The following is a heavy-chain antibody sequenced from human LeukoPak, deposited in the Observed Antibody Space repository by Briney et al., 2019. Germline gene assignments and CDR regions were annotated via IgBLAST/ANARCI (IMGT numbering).Heavy chain of an antibody. CDR1: GGSISSYY. D-gene: IGHD3-3*01. V-gene: IGHV4-59*01. Sequence: PSETLSLTCTVSGGSISSYYWSWIRQPPGKGLEWIGYIYYSGSTNYNPSLKSRVTISVDTSKNQFSLKLSSVTAADTAVYYCARGGVASYDFWSGYFSPYNWFDPWGQGTLVTVSS. CDR2: IYYSGST. J-gene: IGHJ5*02. CDR3: ARGGVASYDFWSGYFSPYNWFDP.